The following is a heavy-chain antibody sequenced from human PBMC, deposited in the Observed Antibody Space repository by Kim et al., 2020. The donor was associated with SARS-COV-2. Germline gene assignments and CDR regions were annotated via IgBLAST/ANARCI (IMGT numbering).Heavy chain of an antibody. Sequence: GGSLRLSCAASGFTFSSYEMNWVRQAPGKGLEWVSYISSSGSTIYYADSVKGRFTISRDNTKNSLYLQMNSLRAEDTAVYYCASDGGDGPYYYDSSGYSPPFDYWGQGTLVTVSS. CDR3: ASDGGDGPYYYDSSGYSPPFDY. CDR1: GFTFSSYE. CDR2: ISSSGSTI. V-gene: IGHV3-48*03. D-gene: IGHD3-22*01. J-gene: IGHJ4*02.